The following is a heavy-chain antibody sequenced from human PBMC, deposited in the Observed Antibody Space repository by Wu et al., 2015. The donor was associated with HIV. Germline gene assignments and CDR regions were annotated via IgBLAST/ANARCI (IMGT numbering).Heavy chain of an antibody. CDR3: ARGLRDILTGYYSAFDY. CDR2: VIPVIGTP. D-gene: IGHD3-9*01. CDR1: GGGFNSYA. V-gene: IGHV1-69*05. J-gene: IGHJ4*02. Sequence: QVQLVQSGAEVKKPGSSVKVSCKTSGGGFNSYAISWVRQAPEQGLEWMGGVIPVIGTPNYAQKFQGRVTITSDESTATVYMEMSTLRSEDTAVYYCARGLRDILTGYYSAFDYWGQGTLVIISS.